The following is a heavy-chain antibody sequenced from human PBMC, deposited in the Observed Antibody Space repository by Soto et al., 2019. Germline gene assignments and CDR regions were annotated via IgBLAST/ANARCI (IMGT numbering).Heavy chain of an antibody. D-gene: IGHD4-17*01. CDR3: ARDNYGGNSRFDY. CDR1: GFTFSNYG. V-gene: IGHV3-33*01. CDR2: IWYGGSDK. Sequence: QVQLVESGGGVVQPGRSLRLSCAASGFTFSNYGMHWVRQAPGKGLEWVAVIWYGGSDKYYANSVKGRFTISRDNSKNTLYLLMNSLRAEDTAVYYCARDNYGGNSRFDYWGQGTLVTVS. J-gene: IGHJ4*02.